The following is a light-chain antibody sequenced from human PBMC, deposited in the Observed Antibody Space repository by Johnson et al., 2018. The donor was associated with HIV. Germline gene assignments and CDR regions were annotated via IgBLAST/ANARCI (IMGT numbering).Light chain of an antibody. CDR3: GTWDSSLYAYV. CDR2: DNN. CDR1: TSNIGNNY. J-gene: IGLJ1*01. Sequence: QLVLTQPPSVSAAPGQKVTISCSGSTSNIGNNYVSWYQQFPGTAPKLLIYDNNKRPSGIPDRFSGSKSGTSATLGITGLQTGDEADYYCGTWDSSLYAYVFGTGTKVTAL. V-gene: IGLV1-51*01.